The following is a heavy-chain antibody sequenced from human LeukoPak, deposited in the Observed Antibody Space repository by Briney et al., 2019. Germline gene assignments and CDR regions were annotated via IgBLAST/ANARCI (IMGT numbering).Heavy chain of an antibody. J-gene: IGHJ4*02. CDR1: GFTFSSYA. Sequence: GGSLRLSCSASGFTFSSYAMHWVRQAPGKGLEYVSGISSNGGTTYYADSVKGRFTISRDNSKNTMYLQVSSLRAEDTAICYCVKDLMGDPYRFDYWGQGTLVTVSS. CDR3: VKDLMGDPYRFDY. CDR2: ISSNGGTT. D-gene: IGHD3-16*01. V-gene: IGHV3-64D*06.